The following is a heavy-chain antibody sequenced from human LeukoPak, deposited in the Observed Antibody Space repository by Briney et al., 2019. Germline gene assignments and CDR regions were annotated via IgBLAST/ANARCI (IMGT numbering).Heavy chain of an antibody. J-gene: IGHJ4*02. V-gene: IGHV4-39*01. CDR2: IYYSGTT. D-gene: IGHD4-17*01. Sequence: PSETLSLTCTVSGGSISSTFYYWGWIRQPPGKGLEWIGSIYYSGTTYYNPSLNSRVTISIDTSKNQFSLRLSSVTAADTAVYYCARQMNTVTADYWGQGTLVTVSS. CDR3: ARQMNTVTADY. CDR1: GGSISSTFYY.